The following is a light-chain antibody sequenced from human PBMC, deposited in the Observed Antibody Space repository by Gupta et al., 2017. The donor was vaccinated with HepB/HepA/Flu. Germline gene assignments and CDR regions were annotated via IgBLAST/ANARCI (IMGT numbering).Light chain of an antibody. J-gene: IGKJ4*01. Sequence: EIVLTQSPANLSSSPGERATLSCRARQSVSSYLAWYQQNPGQAPRLLIYDASNRATGIPARFSGSGSGTDFTLTISSLEPEDFAVYYCQQRSNWPPFTFGRGTKVEIK. V-gene: IGKV3-11*01. CDR1: QSVSSY. CDR2: DAS. CDR3: QQRSNWPPFT.